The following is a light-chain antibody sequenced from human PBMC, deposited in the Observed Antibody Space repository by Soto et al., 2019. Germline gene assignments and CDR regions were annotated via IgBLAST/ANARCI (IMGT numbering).Light chain of an antibody. CDR3: FSYAGDYTFV. CDR2: DVT. Sequence: QSALTQPRSVSGSPGQSVTISCTGTSSDVGVYGYVSWFQQHPGKAPKLMIYDVTTRPSGIPDRFSGSKSASTASLTISGLQAEDEADYYCFSYAGDYTFVFCSGTKVTVL. V-gene: IGLV2-11*01. CDR1: SSDVGVYGY. J-gene: IGLJ1*01.